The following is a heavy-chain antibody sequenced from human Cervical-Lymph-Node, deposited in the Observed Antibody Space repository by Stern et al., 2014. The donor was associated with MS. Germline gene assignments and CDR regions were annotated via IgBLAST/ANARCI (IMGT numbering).Heavy chain of an antibody. CDR2: IYSGGST. V-gene: IGHV3-53*01. Sequence: EVQLEESGGGLIQPGGSLRLSCAASGFTVSRKYMNWVRQAPGKGLEWVSVIYSGGSTYYADSVKGRFTISRDNSKNTLYLQMNSLRVEDTAVYYCARDPGDCSGGSCRSYYFDYWGQGTLVTVSS. D-gene: IGHD2-15*01. CDR1: GFTVSRKY. CDR3: ARDPGDCSGGSCRSYYFDY. J-gene: IGHJ4*02.